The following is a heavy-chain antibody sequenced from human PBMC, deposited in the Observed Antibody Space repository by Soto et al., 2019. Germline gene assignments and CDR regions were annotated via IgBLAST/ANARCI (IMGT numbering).Heavy chain of an antibody. J-gene: IGHJ6*02. D-gene: IGHD2-8*01. CDR3: AMVDVYVTPSPQDV. CDR1: GYTFTRYG. CDR2: INTYNGNT. V-gene: IGHV1-18*01. Sequence: QVQLVQSGAEVKNPGASVKVSCKASGYTFTRYGIGWARQAPGQGLEWMGWINTYNGNTTYAQNDQGRVTLTTYTSTSTAYMELRSLRSNDTAIYYCAMVDVYVTPSPQDVWGQGTSVTVSS.